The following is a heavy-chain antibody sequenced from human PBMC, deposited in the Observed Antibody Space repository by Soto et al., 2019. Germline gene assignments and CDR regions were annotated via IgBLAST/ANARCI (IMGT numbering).Heavy chain of an antibody. CDR3: ATIPATTILTDY. Sequence: SETLSLTCTVSGGSITSSYYWGWFRQPPGKGLEWIGSIYYSGSTYYNPSLKSRVTISVDTSKNQFSLKLSSVTAADTAVYYCATIPATTILTDYWGQGTLVTVS. CDR2: IYYSGST. J-gene: IGHJ4*02. CDR1: GGSITSSYY. V-gene: IGHV4-39*01. D-gene: IGHD2-2*02.